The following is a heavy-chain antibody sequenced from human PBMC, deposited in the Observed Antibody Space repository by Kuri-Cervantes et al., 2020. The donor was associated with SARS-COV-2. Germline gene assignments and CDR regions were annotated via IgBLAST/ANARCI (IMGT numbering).Heavy chain of an antibody. J-gene: IGHJ3*02. V-gene: IGHV3-7*01. Sequence: GGSLRLSCAASGFTFSSYWMSWVRQAPGKGLEWVANIKQDGSEEYYVDSVKGRFTISRDNAKNSLYLQMNSLRAEDTAVYYCARGRWSGPDGYAFDIWGQGAMVTVSS. CDR2: IKQDGSEE. CDR3: ARGRWSGPDGYAFDI. CDR1: GFTFSSYW. D-gene: IGHD3-3*01.